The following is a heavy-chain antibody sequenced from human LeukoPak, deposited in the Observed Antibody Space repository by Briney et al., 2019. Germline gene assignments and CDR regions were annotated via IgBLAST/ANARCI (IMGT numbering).Heavy chain of an antibody. CDR1: GFTFSSYD. Sequence: GGSLRLSCAASGFTFSSYDMHWVRQAPGKGVEGVAFIRYEGSNKYYADSVKGGFTISRENSKKTVYIQMKSVRAEDTAVYYCAKDSAYQLLLYNWFDPWGQGTLVTVSS. CDR3: AKDSAYQLLLYNWFDP. V-gene: IGHV3-30*02. J-gene: IGHJ5*02. D-gene: IGHD2-2*01. CDR2: IRYEGSNK.